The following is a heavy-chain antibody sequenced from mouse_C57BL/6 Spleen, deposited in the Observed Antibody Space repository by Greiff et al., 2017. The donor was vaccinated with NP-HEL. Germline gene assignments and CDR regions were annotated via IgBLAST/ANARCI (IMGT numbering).Heavy chain of an antibody. J-gene: IGHJ1*03. CDR2: FYPGSGSI. V-gene: IGHV1-62-2*01. Sequence: VQLQQSGAELVKPGASVKLSCKASGYTFTEYTIHWVKQRSGQGLEWIGWFYPGSGSIKYNEKFKDKATLTADKSSSTIYMELSSLTSEDSAVYYCAIHEVYYGSSWYFDVWGTGTTVTVSS. D-gene: IGHD1-1*01. CDR3: AIHEVYYGSSWYFDV. CDR1: GYTFTEYT.